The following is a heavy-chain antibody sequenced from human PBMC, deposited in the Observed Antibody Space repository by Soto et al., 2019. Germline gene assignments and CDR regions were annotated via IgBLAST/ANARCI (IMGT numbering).Heavy chain of an antibody. Sequence: SETLSLTGTVSVGACSSGTYYWSWIRQPPGKGLEWIGHIYSTGSTNYNPSLKSRVTMSLDTSRNQFSLKLSSVTAADRAVYYCVRGGGYDPFDYWGQGVLVTVSS. V-gene: IGHV4-61*01. D-gene: IGHD5-12*01. CDR2: IYSTGST. CDR1: VGACSSGTYY. CDR3: VRGGGYDPFDY. J-gene: IGHJ4*02.